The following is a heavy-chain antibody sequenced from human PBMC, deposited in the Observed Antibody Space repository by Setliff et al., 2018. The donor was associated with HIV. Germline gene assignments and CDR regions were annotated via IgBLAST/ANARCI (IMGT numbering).Heavy chain of an antibody. J-gene: IGHJ4*02. D-gene: IGHD2-15*01. Sequence: PGESLKISCKGSGYTFANYWISWVRQMPGKGLEWMGIIYPGDSDTRYSPSFQGQVTISVDKSISTAYLQWRSLKASDTAIYYCARGRGGYFGGGQYYNLPYFDSWGQGTLVTVSS. CDR3: ARGRGGYFGGGQYYNLPYFDS. CDR2: IYPGDSDT. CDR1: GYTFANYW. V-gene: IGHV5-51*01.